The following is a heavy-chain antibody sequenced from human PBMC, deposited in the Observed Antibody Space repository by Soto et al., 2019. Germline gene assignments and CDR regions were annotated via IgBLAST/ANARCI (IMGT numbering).Heavy chain of an antibody. CDR3: ARRARTATTNWGAFDV. V-gene: IGHV3-23*01. D-gene: IGHD1-7*01. Sequence: XGSLRLSCAASGFTLNTYVMNWVRKAPGKGLEWVSTISYSADKTHYADSVKGRFTISRDNSRDTLFLQMNSLRADDAAVYYCARRARTATTNWGAFDVWGQGTMVTVSS. J-gene: IGHJ3*01. CDR2: ISYSADKT. CDR1: GFTLNTYV.